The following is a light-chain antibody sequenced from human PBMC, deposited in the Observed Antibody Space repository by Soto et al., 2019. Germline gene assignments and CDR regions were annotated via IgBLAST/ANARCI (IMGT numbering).Light chain of an antibody. CDR2: EVS. CDR1: GSDVRTYNL. V-gene: IGLV2-8*01. CDR3: SSYAGSNKYVV. Sequence: QSALTQPASVSGSPGQSITISCTVTGSDVRTYNLVSWYQQHPGKVPKLIIYEVSKRPPGVPDRFSGSKSGNTASLTVSGLQAEDEADYYCSSYAGSNKYVVFGGGTKLTVL. J-gene: IGLJ2*01.